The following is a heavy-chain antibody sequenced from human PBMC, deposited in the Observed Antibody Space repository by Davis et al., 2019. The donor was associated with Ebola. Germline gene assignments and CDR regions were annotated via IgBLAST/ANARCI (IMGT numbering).Heavy chain of an antibody. V-gene: IGHV3-7*01. CDR3: ARDLGLDFAVVTYFDY. Sequence: PGGSLRLSCAASGFTFSNYWMSWVRQVPGRGLEWVANIQQAGGDKHYLESVKGRFTISRDNTKDLVFLELNSLRVEDTGVYYCARDLGLDFAVVTYFDYWGHGAPVTVSS. J-gene: IGHJ4*01. CDR2: IQQAGGDK. D-gene: IGHD3-3*01. CDR1: GFTFSNYW.